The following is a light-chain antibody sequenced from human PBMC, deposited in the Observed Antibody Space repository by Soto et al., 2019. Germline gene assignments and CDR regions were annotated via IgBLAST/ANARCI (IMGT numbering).Light chain of an antibody. CDR2: AAS. CDR3: QQSYSTRWT. V-gene: IGKV1-39*01. CDR1: QSISSY. Sequence: DIQMTQSPSSLSASVGDRVTITCRASQSISSYLNWYQQKPGKAPKLLIYAASSLQSGFPSRFSGSGSGTDFTLTISSLQPEDFATYYCQQSYSTRWTFGQGTK. J-gene: IGKJ1*01.